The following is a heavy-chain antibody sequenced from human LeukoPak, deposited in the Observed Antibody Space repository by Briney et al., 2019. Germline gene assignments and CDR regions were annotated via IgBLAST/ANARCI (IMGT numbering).Heavy chain of an antibody. D-gene: IGHD2-15*01. J-gene: IGHJ4*02. Sequence: GGSLRLSCAASGFTFSSYAMSWVRQAPGKGLEWVSAISGSGGSTYYADSVEGRFTISRDNSKNTLYLQMNSLRAEDTAVYYCARDGGLATFDYWGQGTLVTVSS. CDR1: GFTFSSYA. V-gene: IGHV3-23*01. CDR2: ISGSGGST. CDR3: ARDGGLATFDY.